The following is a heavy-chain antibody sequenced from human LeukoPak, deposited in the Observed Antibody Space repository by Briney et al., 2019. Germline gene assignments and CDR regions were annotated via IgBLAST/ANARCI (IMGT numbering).Heavy chain of an antibody. CDR3: SYSSSWYENWFDP. CDR1: GGSFSGYY. Sequence: SETLSLTCAVYGGSFSGYYWSWIRQPPGKGLGWIGEINHSGSTNYNPSLKSRVTISVDTSKNQFSLKLSSVTAADTAVYYCSYSSSWYENWFDPWGQGTLVTVSS. D-gene: IGHD6-13*01. V-gene: IGHV4-34*01. CDR2: INHSGST. J-gene: IGHJ5*02.